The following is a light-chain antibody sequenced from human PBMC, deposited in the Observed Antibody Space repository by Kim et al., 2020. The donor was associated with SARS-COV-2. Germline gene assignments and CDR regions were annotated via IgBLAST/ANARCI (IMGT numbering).Light chain of an antibody. J-gene: IGLJ2*01. CDR1: SLRSDY. V-gene: IGLV3-19*01. CDR3: NSRDSNDNVV. Sequence: VALGQTVRITCQRDSLRSDYAAWYQQKPGQAPILVIYGKNNRPSGIPDRFSGSSSGNTASLTITGTQAGDEADYYCNSRDSNDNVVFGGGTQLTVL. CDR2: GKN.